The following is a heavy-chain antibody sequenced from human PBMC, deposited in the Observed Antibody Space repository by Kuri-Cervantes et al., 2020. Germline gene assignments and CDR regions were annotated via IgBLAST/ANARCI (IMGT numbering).Heavy chain of an antibody. D-gene: IGHD3-10*01. CDR1: GYTFTSYD. V-gene: IGHV1-8*01. Sequence: ASVKVSCKASGYTFTSYDNNWVRQATGQRLEWMGWMNPNSGNTGYAQKFQGRVTMTRNTSISTAYMELSSLRSEDTAVYYCARDPRLGPGSGSLWRRDFAEDGMDVWGQGTTVTVSS. CDR2: MNPNSGNT. J-gene: IGHJ6*02. CDR3: ARDPRLGPGSGSLWRRDFAEDGMDV.